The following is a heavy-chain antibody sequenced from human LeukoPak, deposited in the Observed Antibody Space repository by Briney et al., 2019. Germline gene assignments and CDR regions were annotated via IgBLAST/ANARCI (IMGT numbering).Heavy chain of an antibody. J-gene: IGHJ4*02. V-gene: IGHV3-23*01. D-gene: IGHD6-6*01. Sequence: GGSLRLSCAASGFTFSSYAMSWVRQAPGKGLEWVSTITYSGGNTYYADSVKGRFTISRDNSKNTLYLQMNSLRAEDTAVYYCAKNRYSSSSGLGYWGQGTLVTVSS. CDR1: GFTFSSYA. CDR3: AKNRYSSSSGLGY. CDR2: ITYSGGNT.